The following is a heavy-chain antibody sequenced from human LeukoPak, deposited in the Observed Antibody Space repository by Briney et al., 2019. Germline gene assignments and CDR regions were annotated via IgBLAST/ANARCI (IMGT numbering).Heavy chain of an antibody. CDR2: ISTSGSSI. Sequence: PGGSLRLSCAAAGFTFSSYSMNWVRLAPGKGLEWVSYISTSGSSIYYADSVKGRFTISRDNSKNTLYLQMNSLRPEDTAVYYCARTYYYDSSGYYGHFDYWGQGTLVTVSS. CDR1: GFTFSSYS. D-gene: IGHD3-22*01. CDR3: ARTYYYDSSGYYGHFDY. J-gene: IGHJ4*02. V-gene: IGHV3-48*01.